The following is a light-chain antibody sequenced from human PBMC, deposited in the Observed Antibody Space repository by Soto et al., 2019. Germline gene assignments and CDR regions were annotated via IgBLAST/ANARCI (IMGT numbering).Light chain of an antibody. Sequence: QSVLTQPASVSGSPGQSITISCTGTSSDVGSYNLVSWYQQHPGKAPKLMIYEGSKRPSGVSNRFSGSKSGNTASLTISGLRAEDEADYYCCSYAGSSTLWVFGGGTKVTVL. J-gene: IGLJ3*02. CDR1: SSDVGSYNL. CDR3: CSYAGSSTLWV. V-gene: IGLV2-23*01. CDR2: EGS.